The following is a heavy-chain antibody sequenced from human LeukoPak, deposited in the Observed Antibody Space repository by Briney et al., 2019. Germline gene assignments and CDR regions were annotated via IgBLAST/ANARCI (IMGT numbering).Heavy chain of an antibody. CDR1: GFTFTSSA. J-gene: IGHJ5*02. V-gene: IGHV1-58*01. D-gene: IGHD2-2*01. Sequence: SVKVSCKASGFTFTSSAVQWVRQARGQRLEWIGWIVVGSGNTNYAQKFQERVTITRDMPTSTAYMELSRLRSEDTAVYYCAAAYQLLPPGNWSDPWGQGTLATVSS. CDR3: AAAYQLLPPGNWSDP. CDR2: IVVGSGNT.